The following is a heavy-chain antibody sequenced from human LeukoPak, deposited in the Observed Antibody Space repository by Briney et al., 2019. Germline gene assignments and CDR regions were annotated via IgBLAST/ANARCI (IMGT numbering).Heavy chain of an antibody. CDR1: GGSISSSSYY. Sequence: PSETLSLTCTVSGGSISSSSYYWGWIRQPPGKGLEWIGSIYYSGSTYYNPSLKSRVTISVDTSKNQFSLKLSSLTAADTAVYYCARDSPSYGYYYDSSGGDFDYWGQGTLVTVSS. CDR2: IYYSGST. V-gene: IGHV4-39*07. J-gene: IGHJ4*02. D-gene: IGHD3-22*01. CDR3: ARDSPSYGYYYDSSGGDFDY.